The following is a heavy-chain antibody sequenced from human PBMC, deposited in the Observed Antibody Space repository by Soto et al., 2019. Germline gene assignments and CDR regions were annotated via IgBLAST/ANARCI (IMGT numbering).Heavy chain of an antibody. J-gene: IGHJ6*02. CDR1: RGSFSGYY. CDR2: INHSGST. V-gene: IGHV4-34*01. Sequence: PSVTVTLTCAVYRGSFSGYYWSWVRQPPGKGLEWIGEINHSGSTNYNPSLKSRVTISVDTSKNQFSLKLSSVTAADTAVYYCARAPGVSGNYYPRNYYYYGMDVWGQGTTVT. CDR3: ARAPGVSGNYYPRNYYYYGMDV. D-gene: IGHD3-10*01.